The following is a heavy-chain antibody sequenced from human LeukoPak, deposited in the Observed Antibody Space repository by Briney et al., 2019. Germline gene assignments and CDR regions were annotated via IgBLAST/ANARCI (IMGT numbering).Heavy chain of an antibody. J-gene: IGHJ4*02. V-gene: IGHV3-74*01. CDR2: IDSDGSSR. CDR1: GVTFSYYW. Sequence: GGSLRLSCAASGVTFSYYWMHWVRQAPGKGLVWVSRIDSDGSSRSYAGSVKGRFTISRDNSKNTLYLQMNSLRAEDTAVYYCAKNLFWGQGTLVTVSS. CDR3: AKNLF. D-gene: IGHD2-21*01.